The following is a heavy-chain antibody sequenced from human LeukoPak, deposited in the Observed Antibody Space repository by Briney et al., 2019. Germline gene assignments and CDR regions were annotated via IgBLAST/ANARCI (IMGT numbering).Heavy chain of an antibody. CDR3: ALANWGSQAPGDY. CDR1: GFTFSSYS. D-gene: IGHD7-27*01. V-gene: IGHV3-21*01. CDR2: ISSSSSYI. J-gene: IGHJ4*02. Sequence: GGSLRLSCAASGFTFSSYSMNWVRQAPGKGLEWVSSISSSSSYIYYADSVKGRFTISRDNAKNSLYLQMNSLRAEDTAVYYCALANWGSQAPGDYWGQGTLVTVSS.